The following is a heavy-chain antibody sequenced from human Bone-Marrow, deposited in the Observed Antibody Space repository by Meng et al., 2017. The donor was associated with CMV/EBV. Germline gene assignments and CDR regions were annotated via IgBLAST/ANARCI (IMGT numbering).Heavy chain of an antibody. J-gene: IGHJ4*01. V-gene: IGHV3-7*01. CDR1: GFIFSSYW. D-gene: IGHD2-15*01. Sequence: GGSLRLSCAASGFIFSSYWMSWVRQAPGKGLEWVANIKQDGTEKYYVDSVKGRFTIYRDNTKNSLYLQMNSLRAEDTAVYYCARDPVVSGDYYFDDWGQGTRVTVSS. CDR3: ARDPVVSGDYYFDD. CDR2: IKQDGTEK.